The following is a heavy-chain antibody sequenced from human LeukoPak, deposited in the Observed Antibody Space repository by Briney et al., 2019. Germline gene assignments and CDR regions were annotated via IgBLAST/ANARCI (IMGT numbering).Heavy chain of an antibody. D-gene: IGHD6-13*01. Sequence: GRSLRLSCAASGFTFDDYAMHWVRQAPGKGLEWVSGISWKSGSIGYADSEKGRFTISRNNAKNTLYMQMNSLRAEDTALYYCAKYPTPNAAGPIDYWCQGTLVIVTS. CDR2: ISWKSGSI. CDR1: GFTFDDYA. CDR3: AKYPTPNAAGPIDY. J-gene: IGHJ4*02. V-gene: IGHV3-9*01.